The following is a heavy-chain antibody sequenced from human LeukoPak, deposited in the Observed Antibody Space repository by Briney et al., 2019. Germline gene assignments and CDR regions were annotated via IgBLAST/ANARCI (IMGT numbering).Heavy chain of an antibody. V-gene: IGHV3-33*01. J-gene: IGHJ4*02. CDR3: ARRAGAYSHPYDY. CDR1: GFTFSSYG. Sequence: GGSLRLSCAASGFTFSSYGMHWVRQAPGKGLEWVAFIWYDESNKYYADSVKGRFTISRDNSKNTLYLQMNSLRAEDTAVYYCARRAGAYSHPYDYWGQGTLVTVSS. CDR2: IWYDESNK. D-gene: IGHD4/OR15-4a*01.